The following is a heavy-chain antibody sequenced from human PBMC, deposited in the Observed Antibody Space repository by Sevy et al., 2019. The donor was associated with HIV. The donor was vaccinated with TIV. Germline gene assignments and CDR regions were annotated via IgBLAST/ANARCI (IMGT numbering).Heavy chain of an antibody. J-gene: IGHJ6*02. D-gene: IGHD6-13*01. CDR3: ARTEQQLVYYYYYGMDV. V-gene: IGHV3-30-3*01. Sequence: GGSLRLSCAASGFTFSSYAMHWVRQAPGKGLEWVAVISYDGSNKYYADSVKGRFTISRDNSKNTLYLQMNRLRAEDTAVYYCARTEQQLVYYYYYGMDVWGQGTTVTVSS. CDR1: GFTFSSYA. CDR2: ISYDGSNK.